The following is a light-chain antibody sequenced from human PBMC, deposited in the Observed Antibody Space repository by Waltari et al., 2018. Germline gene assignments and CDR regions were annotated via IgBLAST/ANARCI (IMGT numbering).Light chain of an antibody. Sequence: QSALTQPPSASGSPGQSVTISCTGTSRNVGSYNYVSWYQQHPGKAPKLIIYEVNKRPSVVPDRFAGSKSDNTASLTVSGLQAEDEADYYCSSYGSSEVFGGGTKVTVL. CDR2: EVN. CDR1: SRNVGSYNY. V-gene: IGLV2-8*01. J-gene: IGLJ2*01. CDR3: SSYGSSEV.